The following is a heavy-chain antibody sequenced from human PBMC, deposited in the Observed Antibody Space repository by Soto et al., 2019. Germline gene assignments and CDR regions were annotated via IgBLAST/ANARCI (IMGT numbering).Heavy chain of an antibody. CDR3: AREGIAVAGTLLGAFDI. J-gene: IGHJ3*02. D-gene: IGHD6-19*01. CDR2: MNPNSGNT. Sequence: VKVSCKASGYTFTSYDINWVRQATGQGLEWMGWMNPNSGNTGYAQKFQGRVTMTRNTSISTAYMELSSLRSEDTAVYYCAREGIAVAGTLLGAFDIWGQGTMVTVSS. CDR1: GYTFTSYD. V-gene: IGHV1-8*01.